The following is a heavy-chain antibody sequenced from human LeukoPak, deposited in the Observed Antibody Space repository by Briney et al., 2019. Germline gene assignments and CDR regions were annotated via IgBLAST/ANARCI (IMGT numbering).Heavy chain of an antibody. Sequence: SVTVSCKTSGGPSSNWAISWVRQAPGQGLEWMGIVIPVFRTTHYTPKFQGRITITTDESTTTVYMELTSLRSDDTAMYYCASFLSGGGFDVWGQGTMVTVSS. CDR2: VIPVFRTT. D-gene: IGHD2/OR15-2a*01. CDR1: GGPSSNWA. J-gene: IGHJ3*01. V-gene: IGHV1-69*05. CDR3: ASFLSGGGFDV.